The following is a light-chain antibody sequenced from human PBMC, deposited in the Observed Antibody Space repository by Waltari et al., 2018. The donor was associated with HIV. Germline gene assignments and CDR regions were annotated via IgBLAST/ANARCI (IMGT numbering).Light chain of an antibody. CDR2: ADS. CDR1: NIGSKT. V-gene: IGLV3-21*02. J-gene: IGLJ3*02. Sequence: SYVLTQPPSVSVAPGQTARITCGGHNIGSKTVHWYQQRPCQAPILVVYADSDRPSGIPERFSGSNSGNTATLTISRVGAGDEADYYCQVWDTIRDHWVFGGGTKLTVL. CDR3: QVWDTIRDHWV.